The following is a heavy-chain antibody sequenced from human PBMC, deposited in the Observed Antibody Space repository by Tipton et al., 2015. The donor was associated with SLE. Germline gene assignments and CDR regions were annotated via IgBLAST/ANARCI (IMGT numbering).Heavy chain of an antibody. Sequence: TLSLTCTVSGGSISSGDYYWSWIRQHPGRGLEWIGYIYYSGVTHYNPSLKSRVTISVDTSKNQFSLKLSSVTAADTAVYYCVRDGESVGGVIPYYWGQGTLVTVSS. D-gene: IGHD3-16*02. J-gene: IGHJ4*02. CDR2: IYYSGVT. V-gene: IGHV4-31*03. CDR3: VRDGESVGGVIPYY. CDR1: GGSISSGDYY.